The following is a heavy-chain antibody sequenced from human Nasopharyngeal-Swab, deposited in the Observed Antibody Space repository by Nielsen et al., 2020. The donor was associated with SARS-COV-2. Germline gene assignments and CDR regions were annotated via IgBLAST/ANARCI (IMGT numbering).Heavy chain of an antibody. CDR3: ARVPTDSWFGDHFDY. V-gene: IGHV3-74*01. CDR2: INSDGSST. J-gene: IGHJ4*02. CDR1: GLTFSSYW. Sequence: GGSLTLSCAASGLTFSSYWMHWVRQAPGKGLVWVSRINSDGSSTSYADSVKGRFTISRDNAKNTLYLQMNSLRAEDTAVYYCARVPTDSWFGDHFDYWGQGTLVTVSS. D-gene: IGHD3-10*01.